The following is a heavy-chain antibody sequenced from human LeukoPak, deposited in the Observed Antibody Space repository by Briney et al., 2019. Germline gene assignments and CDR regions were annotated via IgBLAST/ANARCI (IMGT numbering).Heavy chain of an antibody. CDR1: GGSISSGSYY. Sequence: SETLSLTCTVSGGSISSGSYYWSWIRQPAGKGLEWIGRIYTSGSTNYNPSLKSRVTISVDTSKNQFSLKLSSVTAADTAVYYCARDARLIYYSAFDIWGQGTMVTVSS. CDR2: IYTSGST. V-gene: IGHV4-61*02. D-gene: IGHD3-22*01. J-gene: IGHJ3*02. CDR3: ARDARLIYYSAFDI.